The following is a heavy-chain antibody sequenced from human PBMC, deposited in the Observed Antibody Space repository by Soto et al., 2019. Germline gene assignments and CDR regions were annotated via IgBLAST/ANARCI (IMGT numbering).Heavy chain of an antibody. J-gene: IGHJ4*02. D-gene: IGHD2-8*01. Sequence: QVRLQESGPGLVKASQTLSLTCSVSGSYITSGDYYWSWIRQAPGKGLEWIGYISHSETTYYSPALQNRIIISSDFSMNQCSLRLTSVTAADTAVYFCAGFGVGDRDDKWGKGTLVTVSS. CDR2: ISHSETT. CDR3: AGFGVGDRDDK. V-gene: IGHV4-30-4*01. CDR1: GSYITSGDYY.